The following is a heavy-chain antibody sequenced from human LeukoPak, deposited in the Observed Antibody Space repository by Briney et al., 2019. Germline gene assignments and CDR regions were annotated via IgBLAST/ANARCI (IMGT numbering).Heavy chain of an antibody. V-gene: IGHV4-39*01. D-gene: IGHD6-6*01. CDR1: GGSISSSSYY. CDR3: AGSYSSSSRSFGY. J-gene: IGHJ4*02. CDR2: IYYSGST. Sequence: SETLSLTRTVSGGSISSSSYYWGWIRQPPGKGLEWIGSIYYSGSTYYNPSLKSRVTISVDTSKNQFSLKLSSVTAADTAVYYCAGSYSSSSRSFGYWGQGTLVTVSS.